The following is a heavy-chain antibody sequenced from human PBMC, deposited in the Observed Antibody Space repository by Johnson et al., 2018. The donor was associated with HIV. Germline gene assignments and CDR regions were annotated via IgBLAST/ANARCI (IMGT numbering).Heavy chain of an antibody. D-gene: IGHD4-17*01. V-gene: IGHV3-66*02. Sequence: VQLVESGGGLVQPGGSLRLSCAASGFTVSSNYMSWVRQAPGKGLEWVSVIYSGGSTYYADSVKGRFTISRDNSKNTLFLQMNSLRAEDTALYYCARDGTTGPSGDAFDIWGQGTMGTVSS. CDR3: ARDGTTGPSGDAFDI. CDR1: GFTVSSNY. CDR2: IYSGGST. J-gene: IGHJ3*02.